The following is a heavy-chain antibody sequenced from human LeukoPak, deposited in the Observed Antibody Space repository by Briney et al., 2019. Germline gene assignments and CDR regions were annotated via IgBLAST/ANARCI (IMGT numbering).Heavy chain of an antibody. CDR2: INSDGSST. Sequence: GGSLRLSCAASGFTFSSYWMHWVRRAPGKGLVWVSRINSDGSSTSYADSVKGRFTISRDNAKNTLYLQMNSLRAEDTAVYYCAGELYSNSLPDCWGQGTLVTVSS. V-gene: IGHV3-74*01. CDR1: GFTFSSYW. CDR3: AGELYSNSLPDC. J-gene: IGHJ4*02. D-gene: IGHD6-13*01.